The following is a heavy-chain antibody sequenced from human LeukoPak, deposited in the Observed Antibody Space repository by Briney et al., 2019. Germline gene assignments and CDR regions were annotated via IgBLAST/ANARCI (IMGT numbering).Heavy chain of an antibody. J-gene: IGHJ4*02. CDR1: GYTFTGYY. Sequence: GASVKVSCKASGYTFTGYYMHWVRQAPGQGLEWMGWINPNSGGTNCAQKFQGRVTMTRDTSISTAYMELSRLRSDDTAVYYCARVLRQYQLLLGYWGQGTLVTVSS. CDR2: INPNSGGT. D-gene: IGHD2-2*01. V-gene: IGHV1-2*02. CDR3: ARVLRQYQLLLGY.